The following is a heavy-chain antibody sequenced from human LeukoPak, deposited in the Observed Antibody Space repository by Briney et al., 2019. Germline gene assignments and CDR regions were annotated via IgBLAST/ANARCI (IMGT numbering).Heavy chain of an antibody. CDR2: VSSSGSTI. D-gene: IGHD1-26*01. CDR3: ARVNGGSYDYFDY. CDR1: GFTFSSYS. V-gene: IGHV3-48*04. J-gene: IGHJ4*02. Sequence: GGSLRPSCAASGFTFSSYSMNWVRQAPGKGLEWVSYVSSSGSTIYYADSVKGRFTISRDNAKNSLYLQMNSLRAEDTAVYYCARVNGGSYDYFDYWGQGTLVTVSS.